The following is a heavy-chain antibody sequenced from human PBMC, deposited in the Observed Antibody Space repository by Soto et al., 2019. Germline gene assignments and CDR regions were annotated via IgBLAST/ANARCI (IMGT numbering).Heavy chain of an antibody. V-gene: IGHV3-30*19. CDR1: GFTFSSYG. J-gene: IGHJ4*02. CDR3: SRAGLGNYCGGDSCYSLDY. D-gene: IGHD2-15*01. CDR2: IWYDGSNK. Sequence: GGSLRLSCAASGFTFSSYGMHWVRQAPGKGLEWVAVIWYDGSNKYYADSVEGRFTVSRDNSKNTVYLQMTGLRPEDTALYYCSRAGLGNYCGGDSCYSLDYWGPGTLVTVSS.